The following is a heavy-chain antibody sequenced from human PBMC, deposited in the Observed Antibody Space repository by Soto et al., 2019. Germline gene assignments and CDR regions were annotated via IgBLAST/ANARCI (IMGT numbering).Heavy chain of an antibody. D-gene: IGHD6-19*01. CDR2: ISGSGGST. CDR1: GFTFSSYA. CDR3: AKDPHSSPWGNGMDV. Sequence: PGGSLRLSCAASGFTFSSYAMSWVRQAPGKGLEWVSAISGSGGSTYYADSVKGRFTISRDNSKNTLYLQMNSLRAEDTAVYYCAKDPHSSPWGNGMDVWGQGTTVTVSS. J-gene: IGHJ6*02. V-gene: IGHV3-23*01.